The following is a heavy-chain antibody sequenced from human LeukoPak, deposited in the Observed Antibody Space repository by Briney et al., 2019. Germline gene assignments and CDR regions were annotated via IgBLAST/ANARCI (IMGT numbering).Heavy chain of an antibody. CDR1: GYTFTDYY. Sequence: ASVKVSCKASGYTFTDYYMHWVRQAPGQGLEWMGWINPNSGGTNYAQKFQGRVTMTRDTSISTAYMELSRLRSDDTAVYYCARSAVGATHNTVDYWGQGTLVTVSS. V-gene: IGHV1-2*02. J-gene: IGHJ4*02. CDR2: INPNSGGT. D-gene: IGHD1-26*01. CDR3: ARSAVGATHNTVDY.